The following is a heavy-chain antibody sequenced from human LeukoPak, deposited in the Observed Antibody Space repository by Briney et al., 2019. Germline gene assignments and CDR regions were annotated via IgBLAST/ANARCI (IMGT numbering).Heavy chain of an antibody. CDR2: INHRAST. Sequence: SETLSLTCAVYGGSFSVYNWRWSREPPGRGLECIGQINHRASTNYNTPLQSRVTISVATPKNQFSLKLSSVTAADTAVYYCATTYGQPQFHDAFDICGQGTTVT. J-gene: IGHJ3*02. CDR3: ATTYGQPQFHDAFDI. D-gene: IGHD4-17*01. CDR1: GGSFSVYN. V-gene: IGHV4-34*01.